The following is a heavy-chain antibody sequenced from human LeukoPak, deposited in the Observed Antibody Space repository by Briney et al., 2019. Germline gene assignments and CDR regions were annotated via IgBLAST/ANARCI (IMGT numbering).Heavy chain of an antibody. V-gene: IGHV3-23*01. CDR1: GFTFSSYA. J-gene: IGHJ4*02. CDR2: ISVSGAST. D-gene: IGHD3-10*01. Sequence: GGSLRLSCAASGFTFSSYAMGWVRQAPGKGPEWVLSISVSGASTYYADSVKGRFTISRDNPKNTLYMQMNSLTAEDTAVYYCAKAYMVRGAHGSYLGYWGQGTLVTVSS. CDR3: AKAYMVRGAHGSYLGY.